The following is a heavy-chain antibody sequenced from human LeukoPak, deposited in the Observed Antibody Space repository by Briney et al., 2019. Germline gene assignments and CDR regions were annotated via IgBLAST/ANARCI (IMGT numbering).Heavy chain of an antibody. D-gene: IGHD4-17*01. Sequence: SETLSLTCTVSGGSISSYYWSWIRQPPGKGLEWIGYIYYSGSTNYNPSLKSRVTISIDTSKKQFSLRLSSVTAADTAVYYCARGNGDFYFDYWGQGTLVTVSS. CDR1: GGSISSYY. V-gene: IGHV4-59*01. CDR3: ARGNGDFYFDY. CDR2: IYYSGST. J-gene: IGHJ4*02.